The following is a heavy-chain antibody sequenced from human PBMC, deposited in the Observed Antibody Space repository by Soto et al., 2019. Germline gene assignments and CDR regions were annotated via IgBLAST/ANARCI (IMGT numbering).Heavy chain of an antibody. Sequence: QVQLVQSGAEVKKPGASVKVSCKASGYTFSTYGFSWVRQAPGQGLEWMGWIGADNGDTNYAQNFQGRVTMTTDTSTTTYSMELRSLTSDDPAVYFCARDWKGAEGFDPWGQGTLVTVSS. J-gene: IGHJ5*02. CDR2: IGADNGDT. CDR1: GYTFSTYG. D-gene: IGHD1-1*01. CDR3: ARDWKGAEGFDP. V-gene: IGHV1-18*01.